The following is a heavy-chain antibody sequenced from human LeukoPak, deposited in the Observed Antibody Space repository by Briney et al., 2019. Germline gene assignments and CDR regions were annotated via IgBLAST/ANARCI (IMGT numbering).Heavy chain of an antibody. CDR1: GFTFGNYA. V-gene: IGHV3-49*04. D-gene: IGHD7-27*01. CDR3: TRVPNWGSVYYLYGMDV. Sequence: PGGSLRLSCTTSGFTFGNYAMSWVRQAPGKGLEWVSFIRTETYGRTKAYAASVKGRFTISRDDSMSIANLQINSLKIEDTAVYYCTRVPNWGSVYYLYGMDVWGQGTTVTVSS. CDR2: IRTETYGRTK. J-gene: IGHJ6*02.